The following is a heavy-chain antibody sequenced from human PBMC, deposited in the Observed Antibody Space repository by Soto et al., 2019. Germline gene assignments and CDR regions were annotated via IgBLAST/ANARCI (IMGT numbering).Heavy chain of an antibody. V-gene: IGHV1-69*02. CDR1: GGTFSSYT. Sequence: GASVKVSCKASGGTFSSYTISWVRQAPGQGLEWMGRIIPILGIANYAQKFQGRVTITADKSTSTAYMELSSLRSEDTAVYYCARGDSSGYFSHPSFDYWGQGTLVTVSS. CDR2: IIPILGIA. D-gene: IGHD3-22*01. CDR3: ARGDSSGYFSHPSFDY. J-gene: IGHJ4*02.